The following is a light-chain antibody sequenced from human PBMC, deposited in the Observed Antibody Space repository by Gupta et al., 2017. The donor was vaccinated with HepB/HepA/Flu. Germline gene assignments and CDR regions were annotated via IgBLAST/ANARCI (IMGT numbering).Light chain of an antibody. CDR3: QHYHSYPIT. CDR2: DAS. Sequence: XXSXSXGDRVTITCRASQDISRYLDWYHQSPGKAPKLLIYDASTLQTGVPSRFSGSGSGTEFTLTVSSLQPEDFGTYYCQHYHSYPITFGQGTRLEIK. V-gene: IGKV1-9*01. J-gene: IGKJ5*01. CDR1: QDISRY.